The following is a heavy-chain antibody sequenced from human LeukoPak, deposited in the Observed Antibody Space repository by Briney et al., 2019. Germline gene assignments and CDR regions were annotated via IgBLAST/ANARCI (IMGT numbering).Heavy chain of an antibody. CDR2: IYHSGST. Sequence: SETLSLTCAVSGGSISSGGYSWSWIRQPPGKGLEWIGYIYHSGSTYYNPSLKSRVTISVDRSKNQFSLKLSSVTAADTAVYYCARDIVATIGRRDWFDPWGQGTLVTVSS. CDR3: ARDIVATIGRRDWFDP. CDR1: GGSISSGGYS. D-gene: IGHD5-12*01. V-gene: IGHV4-30-2*01. J-gene: IGHJ5*02.